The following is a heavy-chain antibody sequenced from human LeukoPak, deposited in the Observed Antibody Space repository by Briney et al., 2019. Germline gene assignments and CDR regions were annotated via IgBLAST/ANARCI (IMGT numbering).Heavy chain of an antibody. D-gene: IGHD6-13*01. CDR1: GGSISSSSYY. J-gene: IGHJ4*02. V-gene: IGHV4-39*07. CDR2: IYYSGST. CDR3: ARAGGGIAAGFDY. Sequence: PSETLSLTCTVSGGSISSSSYYWGWTRQPPGKGLEWIGSIYYSGSTYYNPSLKSRVTISVDTSKNQFSLKLSSVTAADTAVYYCARAGGGIAAGFDYWGQGTLVTVSS.